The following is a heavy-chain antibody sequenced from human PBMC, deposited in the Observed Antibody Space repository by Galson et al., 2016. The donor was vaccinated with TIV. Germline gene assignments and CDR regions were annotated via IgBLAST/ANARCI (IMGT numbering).Heavy chain of an antibody. Sequence: ETLSLTCTVSGASISNYFWTWIRQPPGKGLEWIGYVYYTGSTNNIPSLTNYNPSLKSRVTISLDTSKNQFSLKVNSVTAGDTAIYYCVRTAYWSGYADHWGQGTLVTVSS. CDR2: VYYTGSTNNIPSLT. J-gene: IGHJ4*02. CDR1: GASISNYF. D-gene: IGHD3-3*01. CDR3: VRTAYWSGYADH. V-gene: IGHV4-59*03.